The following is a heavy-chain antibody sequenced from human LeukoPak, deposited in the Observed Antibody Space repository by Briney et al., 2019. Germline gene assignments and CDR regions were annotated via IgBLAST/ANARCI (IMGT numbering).Heavy chain of an antibody. J-gene: IGHJ3*02. V-gene: IGHV3-23*01. D-gene: IGHD2-2*01. CDR1: GFTFSSYA. CDR3: AIDQRTSSIKGAFDI. Sequence: GGSLRLSCAAAGFTFSSYAMTWVRQAPGKGLEWVSGISASGGSTYYAASVKGRFTVSRDKSRNTLSLQMDSLGAEDTAVYYCAIDQRTSSIKGAFDIWGQGTMVTVSS. CDR2: ISASGGST.